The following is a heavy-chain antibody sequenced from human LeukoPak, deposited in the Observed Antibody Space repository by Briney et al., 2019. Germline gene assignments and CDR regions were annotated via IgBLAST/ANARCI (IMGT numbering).Heavy chain of an antibody. D-gene: IGHD3-3*01. CDR1: GFTFSSYA. Sequence: PGGSLRLSCAASGFTFSSYAMHWVRQAPGKGLEGVAVISYDGSNKYYADSVKGRFTISRDNSKNTLYLQMNSLRAEDTAVYYCARDSEKTYYDFWSGYYGGNWFDPWGQGTPVTVSS. V-gene: IGHV3-30*04. J-gene: IGHJ5*02. CDR3: ARDSEKTYYDFWSGYYGGNWFDP. CDR2: ISYDGSNK.